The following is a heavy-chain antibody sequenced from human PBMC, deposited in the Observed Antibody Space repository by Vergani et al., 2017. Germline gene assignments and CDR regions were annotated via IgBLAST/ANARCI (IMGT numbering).Heavy chain of an antibody. J-gene: IGHJ4*02. V-gene: IGHV3-73*01. CDR3: ARGEGARELDY. CDR1: GFTFSGSA. CDR2: IRSKANSYAT. D-gene: IGHD1-26*01. Sequence: EVQLVESGGGLVQPGGSLKLSCAASGFTFSGSAMHWVRQASGKGLEWVGRIRSKANSYATAYAASVKGRFTISRDDSKNTAYLQMNSLKTEDTAVYYCARGEGARELDYWGQGTLVTVSS.